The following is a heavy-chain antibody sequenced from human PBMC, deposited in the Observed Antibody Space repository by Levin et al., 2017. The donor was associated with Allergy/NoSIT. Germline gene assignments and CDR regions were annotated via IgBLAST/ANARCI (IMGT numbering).Heavy chain of an antibody. V-gene: IGHV3-21*04. CDR1: GFTFSTYS. CDR2: ITSTSSHR. CDR3: ASDSRQGSSGWYES. Sequence: GGSLRLSCVASGFTFSTYSMTWVRQAPGKGLEWVASITSTSSHRYYADSVSGRFSVSRDDAKNSVYLQMNSLTGADTAVYFCASDSRQGSSGWYESWGQGTQVTVSS. J-gene: IGHJ5*01. D-gene: IGHD3-22*01.